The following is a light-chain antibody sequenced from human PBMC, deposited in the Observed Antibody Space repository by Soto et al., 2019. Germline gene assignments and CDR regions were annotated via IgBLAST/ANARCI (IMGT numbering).Light chain of an antibody. CDR1: QNVYQW. J-gene: IGKJ1*01. CDR2: ETS. CDR3: QQYSSYYT. V-gene: IGKV1-5*03. Sequence: DIQMTQSPSTLSASVGDRVTITCRASQNVYQWVAWFQQKPGKAPKLLIYETSILESGVPSRFSGSGSGTEFSLTISGLQPGDFATYYCQQYSSYYTFCQGTKVEVK.